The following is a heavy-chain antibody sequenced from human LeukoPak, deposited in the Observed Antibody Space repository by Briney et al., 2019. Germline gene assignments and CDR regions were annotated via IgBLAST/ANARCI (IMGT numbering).Heavy chain of an antibody. J-gene: IGHJ6*03. Sequence: GGSLRLSCAASGFTFSSYSMNWVRQAPGKGLEWVSSISSSSSYIYYADSVKGRFTISRDNAKNSLYLQMNSLRAEDTAVYYCARDSGYYYGSGSYFINYYMDVWGKGTTVTVSS. CDR1: GFTFSSYS. D-gene: IGHD3-10*01. V-gene: IGHV3-21*01. CDR3: ARDSGYYYGSGSYFINYYMDV. CDR2: ISSSSSYI.